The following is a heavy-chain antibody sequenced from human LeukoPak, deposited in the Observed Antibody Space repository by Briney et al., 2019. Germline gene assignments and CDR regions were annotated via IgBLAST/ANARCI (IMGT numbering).Heavy chain of an antibody. CDR3: ARQASSSWPHDAFDI. Sequence: GESLKISCKGSGYSFTTYWIGWVRQMPGTGLEWMGIIYPGDSDTRYSPSFQGQVTISADKYISTAYLQWSSLKASDTAMYYCARQASSSWPHDAFDIWGQGTMVTVSS. CDR2: IYPGDSDT. D-gene: IGHD6-13*01. J-gene: IGHJ3*02. V-gene: IGHV5-51*01. CDR1: GYSFTTYW.